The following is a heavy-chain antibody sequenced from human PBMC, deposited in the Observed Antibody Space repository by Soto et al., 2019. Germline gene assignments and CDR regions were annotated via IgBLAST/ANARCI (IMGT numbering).Heavy chain of an antibody. D-gene: IGHD3-22*01. CDR2: IYYSGST. V-gene: IGHV4-31*03. CDR3: ATRPRYYYDSSGYS. CDR1: GGSISSGGYH. Sequence: SETLSLTCTVSGGSISSGGYHWSWIRQHPGKGLEWIGYIYYSGSTYYNPSLKSRVTRSVDTSKNQFSLKLSSVTAADTAVYYCATRPRYYYDSSGYSWGQGTLVTVSS. J-gene: IGHJ5*02.